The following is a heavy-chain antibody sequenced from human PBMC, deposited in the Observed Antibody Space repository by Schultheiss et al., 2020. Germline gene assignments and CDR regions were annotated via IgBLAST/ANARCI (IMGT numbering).Heavy chain of an antibody. V-gene: IGHV3-9*01. D-gene: IGHD4-23*01. Sequence: GGSLRLSCAASGFTFDDYAMHWVRQAPGKGLEWVSGISWNSGSIGYADSVKGRFTISRDNAKNSLYLQMNSLRAEDTALYYCARDRWGMDVWGQGTTVTVSS. CDR3: ARDRWGMDV. CDR2: ISWNSGSI. CDR1: GFTFDDYA. J-gene: IGHJ6*02.